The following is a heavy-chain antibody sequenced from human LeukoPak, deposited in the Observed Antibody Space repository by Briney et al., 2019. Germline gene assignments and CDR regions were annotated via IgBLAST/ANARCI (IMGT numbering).Heavy chain of an antibody. Sequence: PGRSLRLSCAASGFTFSSYAMHWFRQAPGKGLEWVAVISYDGSNKYYADSVKGRFTISRDNSKNTLYLQMNSLRAEDTAVYYCARGEDVADAFDIWGQGTMVTVSS. J-gene: IGHJ3*02. CDR2: ISYDGSNK. V-gene: IGHV3-30-3*01. CDR3: ARGEDVADAFDI. D-gene: IGHD2-15*01. CDR1: GFTFSSYA.